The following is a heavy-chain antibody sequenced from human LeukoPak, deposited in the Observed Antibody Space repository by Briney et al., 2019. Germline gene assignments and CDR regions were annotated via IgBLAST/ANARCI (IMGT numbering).Heavy chain of an antibody. CDR2: INPNSGGT. J-gene: IGHJ1*01. CDR1: EYTFTGNY. CDR3: ARGSYDSSDFEYFHH. D-gene: IGHD3-22*01. Sequence: GASVKVSCKASEYTFTGNYMHWVRQAPGQGLEWMGWINPNSGGTNYAQKFQGRVTMTRDTSISTAYVELNRLRSDDTAVYYCARGSYDSSDFEYFHHWGQGTLVTVSS. V-gene: IGHV1-2*02.